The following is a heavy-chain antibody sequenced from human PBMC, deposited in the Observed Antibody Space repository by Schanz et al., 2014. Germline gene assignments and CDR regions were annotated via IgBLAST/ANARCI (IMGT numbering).Heavy chain of an antibody. CDR1: GGTFSTYT. J-gene: IGHJ4*02. CDR2: IIPILGIA. D-gene: IGHD6-13*01. CDR3: ASSGAGYSSSWDFDY. Sequence: QVQLVQSEAEVKKPGSSVKVSCKASGGTFSTYTISWVRQAPGQGLEWMGRIIPILGIANYAQKFQGRVTITADKSTFTAYMDVSSLRSEDTAVYYCASSGAGYSSSWDFDYWGQGTLVIVSS. V-gene: IGHV1-69*02.